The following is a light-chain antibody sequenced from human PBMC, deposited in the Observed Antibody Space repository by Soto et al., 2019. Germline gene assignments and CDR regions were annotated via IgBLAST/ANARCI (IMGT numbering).Light chain of an antibody. CDR2: QDS. CDR3: QAWDSITAAV. Sequence: SYELTQPPSVYLSPGQTASITCSGDKFGDKHTCWYQQKPGPSHMLVIYQDSQRPSGIPERFSGSNSGNTDTLTIIGTQDMDDAGYYCQAWDSITAAVFCGGTKLTVL. J-gene: IGLJ2*01. V-gene: IGLV3-1*01. CDR1: KFGDKH.